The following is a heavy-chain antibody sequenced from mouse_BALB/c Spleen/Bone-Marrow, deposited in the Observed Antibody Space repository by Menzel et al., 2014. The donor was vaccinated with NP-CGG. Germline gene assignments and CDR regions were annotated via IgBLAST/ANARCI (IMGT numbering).Heavy chain of an antibody. D-gene: IGHD1-1*01. CDR3: KCNYYGRSRGFVY. CDR2: ISPGNGDI. V-gene: IGHV1S53*02. CDR1: GYTFTDHA. J-gene: IGHJ3*01. Sequence: QVQLQQSDAELVKPGASVKISCKVSGYTFTDHAIHWVKQKPEHGLEWIGYISPGNGDITYNEKFKGKATLIADKSSSTACIKLISRRSEDSAVYFCKCNYYGRSRGFVYWGQGTLVTVSA.